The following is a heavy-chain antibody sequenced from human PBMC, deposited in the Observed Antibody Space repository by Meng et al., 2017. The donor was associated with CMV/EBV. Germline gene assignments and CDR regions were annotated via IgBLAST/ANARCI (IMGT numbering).Heavy chain of an antibody. J-gene: IGHJ5*02. D-gene: IGHD3-10*01. Sequence: LRLACAASGFTVSTNYMNWVRQAPGKGLEWVSVIYTAGDTYYADSVKGRFTISRDNSKNTVYLQMNSLRAEDTAVYYCARGGSFDRWGQGTLVTVSS. V-gene: IGHV3-66*02. CDR1: GFTVSTNY. CDR3: ARGGSFDR. CDR2: IYTAGDT.